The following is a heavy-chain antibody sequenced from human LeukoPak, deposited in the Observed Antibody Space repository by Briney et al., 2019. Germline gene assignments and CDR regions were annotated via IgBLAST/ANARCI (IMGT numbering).Heavy chain of an antibody. CDR3: ARAGDDDSSGLFDY. J-gene: IGHJ4*02. V-gene: IGHV3-20*01. D-gene: IGHD3-22*01. CDR2: INWNGGST. CDR1: GFTFDDYG. Sequence: GGSLRLSCAASGFTFDDYGMSWVRQAPGKGLEWVSGINWNGGSTGYADSVKGRFTISRDNAKNSLYLQMNSLRAEDTALYHCARAGDDDSSGLFDYWGQGTLVTVSS.